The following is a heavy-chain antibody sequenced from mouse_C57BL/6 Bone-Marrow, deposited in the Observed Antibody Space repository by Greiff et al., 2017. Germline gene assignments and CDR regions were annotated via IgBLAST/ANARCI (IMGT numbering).Heavy chain of an antibody. CDR1: GYTFTSYW. CDR3: ARGGWLPFAY. D-gene: IGHD2-2*01. J-gene: IGHJ3*01. CDR2: IPPNSGST. V-gene: IGHV1-64*01. Sequence: QVQLQQPGAELVKPGASVKLSCKASGYTFTSYWMHWVKQRPGQGLEWIGMIPPNSGSTNYNEKFKSKATLTADKSSSTAYMQLSSLTAEDSAVYYCARGGWLPFAYWGQGTLVTVSA.